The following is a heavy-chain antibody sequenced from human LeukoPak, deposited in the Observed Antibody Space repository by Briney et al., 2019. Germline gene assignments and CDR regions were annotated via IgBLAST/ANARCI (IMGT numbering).Heavy chain of an antibody. Sequence: GRSLRLSCAASGFTFSSYGMHWVRQAPGKGLEWVAVISYDGSNKYYADSVKGRFTISRDSSRNTLYLQMNSLRAEDTAVYYCAKDGTGGYYYLDYWGQGTLVTVSS. CDR1: GFTFSSYG. V-gene: IGHV3-30*18. J-gene: IGHJ4*02. CDR2: ISYDGSNK. D-gene: IGHD3-22*01. CDR3: AKDGTGGYYYLDY.